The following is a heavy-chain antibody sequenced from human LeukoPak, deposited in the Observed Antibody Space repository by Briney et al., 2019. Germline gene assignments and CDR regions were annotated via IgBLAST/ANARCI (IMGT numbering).Heavy chain of an antibody. Sequence: SETLSLTCAVSGVPFSNYYWSWVRQSPRQGLEWIGEINHSGYTNYNPSLKSRVTMSIDTSKNQFSLILTSVTAADAGVYYCTRAVAGHPDWGQGTLVTVSS. D-gene: IGHD6-19*01. CDR2: INHSGYT. V-gene: IGHV4-34*01. CDR1: GVPFSNYY. CDR3: TRAVAGHPD. J-gene: IGHJ4*02.